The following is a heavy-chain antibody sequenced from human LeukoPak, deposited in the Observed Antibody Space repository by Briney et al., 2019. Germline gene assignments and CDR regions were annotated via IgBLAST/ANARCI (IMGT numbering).Heavy chain of an antibody. CDR1: GYTFTSYD. CDR2: MNPNSGNT. CDR3: ARTAPLYCGGDCYDY. D-gene: IGHD2-21*01. V-gene: IGHV1-8*01. Sequence: ASVKVSCKASGYTFTSYDINWVRQATGQGLEWMGWMNPNSGNTGYAQKFQGRVTMTRNTSISTAYLALSSLRSEDTAVYYCARTAPLYCGGDCYDYWGQGTLVTVSS. J-gene: IGHJ4*02.